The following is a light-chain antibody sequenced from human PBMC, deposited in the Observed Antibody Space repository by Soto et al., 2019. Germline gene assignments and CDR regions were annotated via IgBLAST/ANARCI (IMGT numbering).Light chain of an antibody. CDR2: DAS. J-gene: IGKJ4*01. CDR3: QQFSSYPLT. CDR1: QRISNSY. V-gene: IGKV3-20*01. Sequence: EIVLTQSPGTLSLSPGERVTLSCRASQRISNSYLAWYQQRPGQAPRLLIFDASNRATGIPDRFSGSGSGTDFTLTISSLEPEDSAVYYCQQFSSYPLTFGGGTKVDIK.